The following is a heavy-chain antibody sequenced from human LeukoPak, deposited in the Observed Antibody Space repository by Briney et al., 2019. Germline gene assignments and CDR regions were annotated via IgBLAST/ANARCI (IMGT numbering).Heavy chain of an antibody. CDR1: GDSISSTNW. CDR2: IHHSGTA. D-gene: IGHD7-27*01. Sequence: SETLSLTCAVSGDSISSTNWWSWVRQPPGKGLEWIGEIHHSGTANYHPSLQSRLTISVDKSKNQFSLKLSSVTAADTAVYFCASFRGALSSNWGNSWFDPWGQGARVTVPS. CDR3: ASFRGALSSNWGNSWFDP. J-gene: IGHJ5*02. V-gene: IGHV4-4*02.